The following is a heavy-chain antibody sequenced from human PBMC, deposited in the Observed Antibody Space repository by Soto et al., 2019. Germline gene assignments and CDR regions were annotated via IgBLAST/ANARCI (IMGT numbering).Heavy chain of an antibody. D-gene: IGHD4-17*01. J-gene: IGHJ4*02. CDR1: GFTFSSYG. Sequence: PGGSLRLSCAASGFTFSSYGMNWVRQAPGKGLEWVSYISSSSSTIYYADSVKGRFTISRDNAKNSLYLQMNSLRAEDTAVYYCARDGRSGHGDYGYYFDYWGQGTLVTVSS. V-gene: IGHV3-48*01. CDR3: ARDGRSGHGDYGYYFDY. CDR2: ISSSSSTI.